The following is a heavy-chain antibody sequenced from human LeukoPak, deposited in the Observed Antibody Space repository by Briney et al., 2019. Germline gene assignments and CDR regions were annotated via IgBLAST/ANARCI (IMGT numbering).Heavy chain of an antibody. CDR2: IYPGDSDT. V-gene: IGHV5-51*01. Sequence: GESLKISCKGSGYSFTSYWIGWVRQMPAKGLEWMGIIYPGDSDTRYSPSFQGQVTISADKSISTAYLQWSSLKASDTAMYYCARPRGYCSSTSCYLAYWGQGTLVTVSS. CDR3: ARPRGYCSSTSCYLAY. D-gene: IGHD2-2*01. J-gene: IGHJ4*02. CDR1: GYSFTSYW.